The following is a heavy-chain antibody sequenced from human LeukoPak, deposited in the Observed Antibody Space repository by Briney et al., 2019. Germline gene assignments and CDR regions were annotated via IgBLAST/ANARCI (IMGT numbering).Heavy chain of an antibody. CDR1: GFTFSSYN. J-gene: IGHJ6*03. CDR3: AREEVVQDSGSYYRYYYYMDV. Sequence: GGSLRLSCAATGFTFSSYNMNWVRQAPGKGREWGSFISSSSSTIYYADSVKGRFTISRDNAKNSLYLQMNSLRAEDTAVYYCAREEVVQDSGSYYRYYYYMDVWGKGTTVTVSS. CDR2: ISSSSSTI. V-gene: IGHV3-48*01. D-gene: IGHD1-26*01.